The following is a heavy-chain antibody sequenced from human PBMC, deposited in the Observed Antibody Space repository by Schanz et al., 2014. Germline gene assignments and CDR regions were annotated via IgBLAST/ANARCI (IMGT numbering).Heavy chain of an antibody. V-gene: IGHV3-15*01. CDR3: ATASSPVREAGAGSSFHL. CDR2: IKSKSDGGTT. D-gene: IGHD6-13*01. J-gene: IGHJ5*02. Sequence: VQLVESGGGLVQPGGSLRLSCAASGFTFSSYSMNWVRQAPGMGLEWVGRIKSKSDGGTTDYAAPVKDRFTISRDDSKNTLYLQMNSLKTEDTAVYYCATASSPVREAGAGSSFHLWGQGTLVTVSP. CDR1: GFTFSSYS.